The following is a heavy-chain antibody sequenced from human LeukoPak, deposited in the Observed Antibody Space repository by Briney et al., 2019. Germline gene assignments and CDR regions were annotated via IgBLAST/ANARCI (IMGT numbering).Heavy chain of an antibody. CDR1: GFIFSTYG. Sequence: PGGSLRLSCAASGFIFSTYGIHWVRQAPGKGLEWVAVIWHDGSKSYYIESMKGRLAGSKDNSRDTAHLQMDSLRAEDTAVYYCARAFGYCSSGNCYSTGTHDVFDIWGQGTTFIVSS. CDR2: IWHDGSKS. J-gene: IGHJ3*02. CDR3: ARAFGYCSSGNCYSTGTHDVFDI. V-gene: IGHV3-33*01. D-gene: IGHD2-15*01.